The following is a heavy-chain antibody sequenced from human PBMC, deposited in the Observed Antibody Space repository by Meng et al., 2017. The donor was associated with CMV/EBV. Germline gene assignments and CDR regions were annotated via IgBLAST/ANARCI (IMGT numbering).Heavy chain of an antibody. CDR3: ARVATGYSSSWAYGGMDV. D-gene: IGHD6-13*01. CDR1: GYSISSGYY. Sequence: SETLSLTCTVSGYSISSGYYWGWFRQPPGKGMEWIGSIYHSGSTYYNPSLKSRVTISVDTSKNQFSLKLSSVTAADTAVYYCARVATGYSSSWAYGGMDVWGQGTTVTVSS. J-gene: IGHJ6*02. V-gene: IGHV4-38-2*02. CDR2: IYHSGST.